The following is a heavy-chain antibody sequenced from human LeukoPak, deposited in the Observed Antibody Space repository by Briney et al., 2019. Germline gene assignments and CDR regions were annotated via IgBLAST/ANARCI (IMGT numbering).Heavy chain of an antibody. D-gene: IGHD3-22*01. CDR1: GYTFTSYD. CDR3: ARVGYYYDSSGYYPGY. CDR2: MNPNSGNT. V-gene: IGHV1-8*01. J-gene: IGHJ4*02. Sequence: ASVKVSCKASGYTFTSYDINWVRQATGQGLEWMGWMNPNSGNTGYAQKFQGRVTMTRNTSISTAYMELSSLRSEDTAVYYCARVGYYYDSSGYYPGYWGQRALVTVSS.